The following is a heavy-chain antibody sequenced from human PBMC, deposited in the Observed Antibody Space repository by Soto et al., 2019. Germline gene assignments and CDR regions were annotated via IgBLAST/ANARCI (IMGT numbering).Heavy chain of an antibody. Sequence: QAQLMQSGAEVKKPGSPVKVSCKASGGTFSGYAINWVRQAPGQGLEWMGGIIPLLGITDYGQKFQVRITIAADESTGTVYMDLRGLRSEDTAVYYCSRDPRSITGTTSSEDFQHWGQGTLVSVSS. D-gene: IGHD1-20*01. J-gene: IGHJ1*01. V-gene: IGHV1-69*01. CDR2: IIPLLGIT. CDR1: GGTFSGYA. CDR3: SRDPRSITGTTSSEDFQH.